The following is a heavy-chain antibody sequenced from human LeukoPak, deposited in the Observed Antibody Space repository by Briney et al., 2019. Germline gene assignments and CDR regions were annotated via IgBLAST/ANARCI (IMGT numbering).Heavy chain of an antibody. J-gene: IGHJ3*02. D-gene: IGHD2-8*01. Sequence: SETLSLTCAVYGGSFSGYYWNWIRQPPGKGLEWIGEINHSGGTDYNPSLKSRVTISVHTSKNQFSLKLSSVTAADTAVYYCARGPGVGAFDIWGQGTMVTVSS. V-gene: IGHV4-34*01. CDR2: INHSGGT. CDR1: GGSFSGYY. CDR3: ARGPGVGAFDI.